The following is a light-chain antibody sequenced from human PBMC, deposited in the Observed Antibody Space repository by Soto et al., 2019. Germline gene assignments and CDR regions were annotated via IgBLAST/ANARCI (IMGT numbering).Light chain of an antibody. Sequence: DIQMTQSPSSVSASVGDRVSITCRASQDIRTWLAWYQQKPGKAPKLLIYSASSLETGVPSRFSGSGSGTDFTLTISSLQPDDFAAYFCQHYKSFSLTFGGGTKVDI. J-gene: IGKJ4*01. CDR2: SAS. V-gene: IGKV1-5*03. CDR3: QHYKSFSLT. CDR1: QDIRTW.